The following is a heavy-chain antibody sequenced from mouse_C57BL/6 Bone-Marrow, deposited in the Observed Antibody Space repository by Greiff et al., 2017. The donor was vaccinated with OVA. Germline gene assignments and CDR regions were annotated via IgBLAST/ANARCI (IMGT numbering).Heavy chain of an antibody. CDR2: IDPSDSYT. CDR1: GYTFTSYW. J-gene: IGHJ4*01. Sequence: VQLQQPGAELVKPGASVKLSCKASGYTFTSYWMQWVKQRPGQGLEWIGEIDPSDSYTNYNQKFKGKATLTVDTSSSTAYMQLSSLTSEDSAVYYCARLGYYYGSSPWGQGTSVTVSS. D-gene: IGHD1-1*01. CDR3: ARLGYYYGSSP. V-gene: IGHV1-50*01.